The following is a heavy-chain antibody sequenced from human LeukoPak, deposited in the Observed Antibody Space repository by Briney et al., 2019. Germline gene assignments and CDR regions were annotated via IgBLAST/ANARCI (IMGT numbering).Heavy chain of an antibody. CDR1: GFTFSSYG. CDR2: IWYDGSNK. V-gene: IGHV3-33*01. J-gene: IGHJ4*02. CDR3: ARVKAAALYYFDY. D-gene: IGHD6-13*01. Sequence: TGGSLRLSCAASGFTFSSYGMHWVRQAPGKGLEWVAVIWYDGSNKYYADSVKGRFTISRDNSKNTLYLQMNSLRAEDTAVYYCARVKAAALYYFDYWGQGTLVTVSS.